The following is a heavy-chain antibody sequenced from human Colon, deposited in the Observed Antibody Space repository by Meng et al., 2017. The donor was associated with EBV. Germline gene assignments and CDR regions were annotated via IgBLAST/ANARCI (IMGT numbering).Heavy chain of an antibody. D-gene: IGHD5-24*01. CDR3: ARERDATYYFHN. CDR1: GETFTYYH. CDR2: NNPSDGDT. Sequence: VPSWSRMMNPGAEAKVSCKASGETFTYYHSHWVRQAHGQGLEWVGVNNPSDGDTSYSQKLRGRVTLTRDTSTSTAYMELSSLSSGDTAVYYCARERDATYYFHNWGQGTLVTASS. J-gene: IGHJ4*02. V-gene: IGHV1-46*04.